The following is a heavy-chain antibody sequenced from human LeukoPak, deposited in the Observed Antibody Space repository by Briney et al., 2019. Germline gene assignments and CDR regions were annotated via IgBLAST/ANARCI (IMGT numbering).Heavy chain of an antibody. D-gene: IGHD6-13*01. CDR3: ARGSSWPDY. Sequence: GGSLRLSCAASGFTFSSYGMHWVRQAPGKGLEWVALIWDDGSNKYYADSVKGRFTISRDTSKNTLYLQMNSLRGEDTAVYYCARGSSWPDYWGQGTLVTVSS. V-gene: IGHV3-33*01. CDR1: GFTFSSYG. J-gene: IGHJ4*02. CDR2: IWDDGSNK.